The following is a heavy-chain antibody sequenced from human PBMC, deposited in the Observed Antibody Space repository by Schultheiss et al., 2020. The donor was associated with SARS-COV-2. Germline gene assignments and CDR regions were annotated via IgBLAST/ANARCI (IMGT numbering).Heavy chain of an antibody. CDR1: GYTFTSYD. CDR3: ARWGTSSSWYTRRKYNWFDP. D-gene: IGHD6-13*01. V-gene: IGHV1-46*01. Sequence: ASVKVSCKASGYTFTSYDINWVRQAPGQGLEWMGWINPSGGSTSYAQKFQGRVTMTRDTSTSTVYMELSSLRSEDTAVYYCARWGTSSSWYTRRKYNWFDPWGQGTLVTVSS. J-gene: IGHJ5*02. CDR2: INPSGGST.